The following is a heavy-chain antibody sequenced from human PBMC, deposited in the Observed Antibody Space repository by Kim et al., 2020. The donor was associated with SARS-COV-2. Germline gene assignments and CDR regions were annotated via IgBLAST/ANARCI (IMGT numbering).Heavy chain of an antibody. V-gene: IGHV3-9*01. J-gene: IGHJ4*02. D-gene: IGHD6-19*01. CDR2: ISWDGDSR. CDR3: AKDMHTSDWPIES. Sequence: PGKGLEWVSGISWDGDSRVYGESVNGRFTVSRDNAKNSLYLEMGNLGADDPALYYCAKDMHTSDWPIESWGQGTLVTVSS.